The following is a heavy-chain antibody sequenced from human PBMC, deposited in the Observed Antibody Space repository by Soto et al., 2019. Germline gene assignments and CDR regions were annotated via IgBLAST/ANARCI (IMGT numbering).Heavy chain of an antibody. V-gene: IGHV3-23*01. Sequence: EVQLLESGGGLVQPGGSLRLSCAASGFTFSSYAMSWVRQAPGKGLEWVSAISGSGGSTYYADAVKGRFTISRDNSKNTLYLKMNSLRAEDTAVYYCGRGETYYYGSWSYYTLYWGQGTLVTVSS. J-gene: IGHJ4*02. D-gene: IGHD3-10*01. CDR3: GRGETYYYGSWSYYTLY. CDR1: GFTFSSYA. CDR2: ISGSGGST.